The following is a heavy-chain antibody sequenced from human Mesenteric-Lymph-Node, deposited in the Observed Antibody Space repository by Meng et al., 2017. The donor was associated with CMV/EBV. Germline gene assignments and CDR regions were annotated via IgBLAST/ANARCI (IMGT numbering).Heavy chain of an antibody. CDR3: ARGGMAMTLDY. D-gene: IGHD2-21*02. CDR2: IRDSGSEI. CDR1: GFTFRNYA. J-gene: IGHJ4*02. Sequence: GGSLRLSCAASGFTFRNYAMSWVRQAPGKGLEWVSSIRDSGSEIYYADSVKGRFTISRDNSKNSLYLHMNSLRAEDTAVYYCARGGMAMTLDYWGQGTLVTVSS. V-gene: IGHV3-23*01.